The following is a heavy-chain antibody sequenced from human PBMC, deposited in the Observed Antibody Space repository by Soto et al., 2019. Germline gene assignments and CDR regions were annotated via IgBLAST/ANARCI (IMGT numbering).Heavy chain of an antibody. J-gene: IGHJ6*03. V-gene: IGHV3-21*01. D-gene: IGHD2-21*01. Sequence: GGSLRLSCAASGFTFSSYSRNWVRQAPGKGLEWVSSISSSSSYIYYADSVKGRFTISRDNAKNSLYLQMNSLRAEDTAVYYCARDQSDYYMDVWGKGTTVTVSS. CDR2: ISSSSSYI. CDR1: GFTFSSYS. CDR3: ARDQSDYYMDV.